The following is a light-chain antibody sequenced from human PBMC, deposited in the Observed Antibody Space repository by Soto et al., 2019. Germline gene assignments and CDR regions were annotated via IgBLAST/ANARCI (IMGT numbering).Light chain of an antibody. Sequence: EILMTQSPATLSVSPGEGATVSCRASQIVSSHLAWYQHKPGQAPRLLLHDSSTRATGIPARFRVSGSGTEFALTISILQSEDFAVYYCQRYNNGRPALTFGQGTKVDIK. CDR3: QRYNNGRPALT. CDR2: DSS. CDR1: QIVSSH. J-gene: IGKJ1*01. V-gene: IGKV3-15*01.